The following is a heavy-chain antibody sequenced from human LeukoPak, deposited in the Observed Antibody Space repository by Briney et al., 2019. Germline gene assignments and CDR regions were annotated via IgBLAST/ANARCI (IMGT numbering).Heavy chain of an antibody. Sequence: GGSLRLSCAASGFTFSSYWMSWVRQAPGKGLEWVANIKQDGSEKYYVDSVKGQFTISRDNAKNSLYLQMSSLRAEDTAVYYCARSGSYGEEAFDIWGQGTMVTVSS. J-gene: IGHJ3*02. D-gene: IGHD1-26*01. CDR3: ARSGSYGEEAFDI. CDR1: GFTFSSYW. CDR2: IKQDGSEK. V-gene: IGHV3-7*01.